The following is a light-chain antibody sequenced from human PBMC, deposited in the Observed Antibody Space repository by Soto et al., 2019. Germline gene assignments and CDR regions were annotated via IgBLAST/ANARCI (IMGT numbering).Light chain of an antibody. CDR2: GAS. V-gene: IGKV3-15*01. CDR3: HQYNNWWT. Sequence: EIVMTQSPATLSVSPGERATLSCRASQSVSSNLAWYQQKPGQAPRLLIYGASTRATGIPARFNGSGSGTEFTLTISSLQSEDFAVYYCHQYNNWWTFGQGTKVEIK. J-gene: IGKJ1*01. CDR1: QSVSSN.